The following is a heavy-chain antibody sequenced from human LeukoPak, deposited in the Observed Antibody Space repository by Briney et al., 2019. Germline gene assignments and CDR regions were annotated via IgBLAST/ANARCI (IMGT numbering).Heavy chain of an antibody. V-gene: IGHV4-34*01. J-gene: IGHJ3*02. Sequence: SETLSLTCAVYGGSFSGYYWSWIRQPPGKGLEWIGEINHSGSTNYNPSLKSRVTISVDTSKNQFSLKLSSVTAADTAVYYCARGNMIVVVTDDAFDIWGQGTMVTVSS. CDR3: ARGNMIVVVTDDAFDI. CDR1: GGSFSGYY. D-gene: IGHD3-22*01. CDR2: INHSGST.